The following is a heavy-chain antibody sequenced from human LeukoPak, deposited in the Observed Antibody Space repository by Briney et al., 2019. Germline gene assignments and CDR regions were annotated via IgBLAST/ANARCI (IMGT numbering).Heavy chain of an antibody. CDR3: ATRYGDYGDAFDI. D-gene: IGHD4-17*01. V-gene: IGHV3-74*01. CDR2: INSDGSST. J-gene: IGHJ3*02. CDR1: GFTFSSYW. Sequence: GGSLRLSCAASGFTFSSYWMHWVRQAPGRGLVWVSRINSDGSSTSYADSVKGRFTISRDNAKNTLYLQMNSLRAEDTAVYYCATRYGDYGDAFDIWGQGTMVTVSS.